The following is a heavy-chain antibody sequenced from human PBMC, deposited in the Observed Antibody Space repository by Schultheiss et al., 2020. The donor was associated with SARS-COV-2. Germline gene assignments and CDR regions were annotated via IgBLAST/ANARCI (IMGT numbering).Heavy chain of an antibody. Sequence: SETLSLTCAVSGGSISSGNWWTWVRQPPGKGLEWIGSIYHSGSTYYNPSLKSRVTISVDTSKNQFSLKLSSVTAADTAVYYCARDARYGFRGRSERGMDVWGQGTTVTVSS. D-gene: IGHD5-24*01. V-gene: IGHV4-38-2*02. CDR3: ARDARYGFRGRSERGMDV. CDR2: IYHSGST. J-gene: IGHJ6*02. CDR1: GGSISSGNW.